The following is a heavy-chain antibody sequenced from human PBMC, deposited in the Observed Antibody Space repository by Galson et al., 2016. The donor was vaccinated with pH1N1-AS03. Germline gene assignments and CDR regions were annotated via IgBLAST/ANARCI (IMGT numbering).Heavy chain of an antibody. Sequence: QSGAEVKKPGDSLTISCQASGYIFTSFWIGWVRQMPGKGLEWMGIIYPDDSDTRYSPSFQGQVTISADKSITTAYLQWTSLKASDTAIYYCAKRYGYYFDYWGQGNPVTVSS. CDR3: AKRYGYYFDY. CDR1: GYIFTSFW. D-gene: IGHD2-15*01. V-gene: IGHV5-51*01. CDR2: IYPDDSDT. J-gene: IGHJ4*02.